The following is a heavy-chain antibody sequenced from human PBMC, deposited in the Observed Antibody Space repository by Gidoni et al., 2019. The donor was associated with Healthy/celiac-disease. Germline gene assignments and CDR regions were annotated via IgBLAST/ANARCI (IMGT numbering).Heavy chain of an antibody. CDR1: GFTFDDYA. J-gene: IGHJ4*02. D-gene: IGHD6-19*01. CDR2: ISWNSGSI. Sequence: LSCAASGFTFDDYAMHWVRQAPGKGLEWVSGISWNSGSIGYADSVKGRFTISSDNAKNSLYLQMNSLRAADTALYYCAQDSSGWSGVGYYFDYWGQGTLVTVSS. CDR3: AQDSSGWSGVGYYFDY. V-gene: IGHV3-9*01.